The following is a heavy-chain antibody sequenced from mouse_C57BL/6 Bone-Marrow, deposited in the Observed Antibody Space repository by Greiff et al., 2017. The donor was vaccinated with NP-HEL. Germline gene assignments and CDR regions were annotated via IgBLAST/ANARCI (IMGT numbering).Heavy chain of an antibody. V-gene: IGHV6-3*01. CDR1: GFTFSNYW. J-gene: IGHJ4*01. D-gene: IGHD2-1*01. CDR2: IRLKSDNYAT. CDR3: TGPSLYGNYEGDAMDY. Sequence: EVKLMESGGGLVQPGGSMKLSCVASGFTFSNYWMNWVRQSPEKGLEWVAQIRLKSDNYATHYAESVKGRFTISRDDSKSSVYLQMNNLRAEDTGIYYCTGPSLYGNYEGDAMDYWGQGTSVTVSS.